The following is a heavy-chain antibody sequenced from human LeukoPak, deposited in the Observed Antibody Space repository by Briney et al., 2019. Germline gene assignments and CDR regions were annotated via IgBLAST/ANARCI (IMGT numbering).Heavy chain of an antibody. CDR3: ARDNKVDYDYWSGYSNGDYFDY. Sequence: AAVTVSCKSSAYSFTSYGNGWVRQAHAQGHEWMGWISAYNGNTSYTQELQGRVTMSTDTSTSTANKELRRLRSDDGAVYYCARDNKVDYDYWSGYSNGDYFDYWGQGTLVTVCS. V-gene: IGHV1-18*01. D-gene: IGHD3-3*01. J-gene: IGHJ4*02. CDR1: AYSFTSYG. CDR2: ISAYNGNT.